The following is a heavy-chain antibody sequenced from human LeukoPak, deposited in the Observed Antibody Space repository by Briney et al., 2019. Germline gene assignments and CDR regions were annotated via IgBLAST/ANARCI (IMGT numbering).Heavy chain of an antibody. D-gene: IGHD6-13*01. Sequence: GASVKVSCKASGYTFTGYYMHWVRQAPGQGLEWMGWINPNSGGTNYAQKFQGRVTMTRDTSISTAYMELSRLRSDDTAVYYCARDSYSSSWFGAFDIWGQGTMVTVSS. V-gene: IGHV1-2*02. CDR3: ARDSYSSSWFGAFDI. CDR1: GYTFTGYY. J-gene: IGHJ3*02. CDR2: INPNSGGT.